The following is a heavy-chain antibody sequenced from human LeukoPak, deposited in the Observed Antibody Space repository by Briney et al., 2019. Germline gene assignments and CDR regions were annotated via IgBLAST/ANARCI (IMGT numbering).Heavy chain of an antibody. CDR2: VKSQVDGGTR. D-gene: IGHD3-22*01. J-gene: IGHJ3*02. CDR1: GITFSNAW. Sequence: GGSLRLSCEVSGITFSNAWMTWVRQAPGKGLEWVGRVKSQVDGGTRDYAGPVKDRFTISRDDSKDTLYLHMNGLKTEDTAVYYCTAGSRYRHYYDYSGDDAFEIWGRGTVVTVSS. V-gene: IGHV3-15*01. CDR3: TAGSRYRHYYDYSGDDAFEI.